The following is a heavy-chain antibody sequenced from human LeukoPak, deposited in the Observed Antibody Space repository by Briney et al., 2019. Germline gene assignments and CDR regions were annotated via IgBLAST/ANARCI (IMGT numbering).Heavy chain of an antibody. J-gene: IGHJ6*03. CDR2: ISSSSSYI. CDR3: ARDPGYSARNYYYYMDV. V-gene: IGHV3-21*01. CDR1: GFTFSSYS. Sequence: GGSLRLSCAASGFTFSSYSMNWVRQAPGKGLEWVSSISSSSSYIYYADSVKGRFTISRDNAKNSLYLQMNSLRAEDTAVYYCARDPGYSARNYYYYMDVWGKGTTVTVSS. D-gene: IGHD5-24*01.